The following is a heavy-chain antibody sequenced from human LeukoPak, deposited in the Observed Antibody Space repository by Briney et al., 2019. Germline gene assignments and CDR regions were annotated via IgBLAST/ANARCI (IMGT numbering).Heavy chain of an antibody. J-gene: IGHJ4*02. Sequence: GGSLRLSCATSGFIFSHHGMNWVRQAPGKGLEWVSSIRADAVTTYYADSVKGRFIISRDNSKNTVYLQMNSLSAEDAAVYYCVKDDGWVQYANWGQGTLVTVSS. CDR1: GFIFSHHG. D-gene: IGHD5-24*01. CDR2: IRADAVTT. V-gene: IGHV3-23*01. CDR3: VKDDGWVQYAN.